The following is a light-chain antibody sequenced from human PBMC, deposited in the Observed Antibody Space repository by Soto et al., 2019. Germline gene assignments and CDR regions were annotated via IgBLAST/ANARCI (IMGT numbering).Light chain of an antibody. CDR1: QSALYSSNNKNY. Sequence: DIVMTQSPDSLAVSLGERATINCKSSQSALYSSNNKNYLAWYQQKPGQPPKLLIYWASTRESGVPDRFSGSGSGTDFTLTISSLQAEDVAVYYCQQYYSTPVTFGGGTKVEFK. CDR2: WAS. CDR3: QQYYSTPVT. J-gene: IGKJ4*01. V-gene: IGKV4-1*01.